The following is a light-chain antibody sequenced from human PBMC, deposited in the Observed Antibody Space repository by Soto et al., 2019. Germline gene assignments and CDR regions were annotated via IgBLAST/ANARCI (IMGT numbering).Light chain of an antibody. CDR2: GAS. V-gene: IGKV3-15*01. CDR1: QSISSN. J-gene: IGKJ5*01. Sequence: EIVMTQSPSTLSVSPGERVTLSCRASQSISSNLAWYQQRPGQAPRLLIYGASTRATGIPARFSGSGSGTEFTLTISSLEAEDFAVYYCQQRSIWPLTFGQGTRLEIK. CDR3: QQRSIWPLT.